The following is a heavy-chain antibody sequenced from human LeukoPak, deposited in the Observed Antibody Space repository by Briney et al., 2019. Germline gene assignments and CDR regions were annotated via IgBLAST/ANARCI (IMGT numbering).Heavy chain of an antibody. Sequence: PSETLSLTCTVSGYSISSGYFWGWIRQPPGKGLECIGTIYYSGSTYYNPSLKSRVTISVDTSKNQFSLKLSSVTAADTAVYYCARDHIPYYYYMDVWGKGTTVTVSS. CDR1: GYSISSGYF. CDR2: IYYSGST. V-gene: IGHV4-38-2*02. J-gene: IGHJ6*03. D-gene: IGHD2-21*01. CDR3: ARDHIPYYYYMDV.